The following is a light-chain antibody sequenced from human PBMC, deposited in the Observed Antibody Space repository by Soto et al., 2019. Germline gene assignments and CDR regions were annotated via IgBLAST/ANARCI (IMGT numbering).Light chain of an antibody. Sequence: QSVLTQPASVSGSPGQSITISCTGTSSDVGGYNYVSWYQHHPGKAPKLIISQVSNRPSGVSNRFSASKSGNTASLTISGLQAEDESDYYCSSYTNSSAFYVFGTGTKVTVL. V-gene: IGLV2-14*01. J-gene: IGLJ1*01. CDR2: QVS. CDR1: SSDVGGYNY. CDR3: SSYTNSSAFYV.